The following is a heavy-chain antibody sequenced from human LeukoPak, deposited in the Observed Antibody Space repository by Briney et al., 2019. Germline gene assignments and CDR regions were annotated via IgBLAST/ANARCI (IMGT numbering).Heavy chain of an antibody. CDR1: GYTFTDYY. CDR2: ITPNSDDT. CDR3: ATGDYSGTKPDPIDM. V-gene: IGHV1-2*02. J-gene: IGHJ3*02. D-gene: IGHD3-10*01. Sequence: ASVKVSCKASGYTFTDYYIHWVRRAPGQGLEWMGCITPNSDDTDYAQKFQGRITMSRDTSINTAYMELTRLRSDDTAVYYCATGDYSGTKPDPIDMWGQGTMVTVSS.